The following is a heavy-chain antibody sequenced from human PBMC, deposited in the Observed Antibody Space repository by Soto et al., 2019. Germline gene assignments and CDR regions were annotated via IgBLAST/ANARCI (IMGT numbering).Heavy chain of an antibody. Sequence: PGEYLKISWQCSGYSFTSYWIGWVRQMPGKGLEWMGIIYPGDSDTRYSPSFQGQVTISADKSISTAYLQWSSLKASDTAMYYCARQSEYSYGLGYYHYGMDVWGQGTTVTVSS. D-gene: IGHD5-18*01. CDR1: GYSFTSYW. J-gene: IGHJ6*02. CDR2: IYPGDSDT. V-gene: IGHV5-51*01. CDR3: ARQSEYSYGLGYYHYGMDV.